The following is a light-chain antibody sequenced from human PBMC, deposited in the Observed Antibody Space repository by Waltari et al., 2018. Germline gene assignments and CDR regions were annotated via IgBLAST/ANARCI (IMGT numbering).Light chain of an antibody. CDR3: QHYLRLPVS. CDR2: GAS. V-gene: IGKV3-20*01. Sequence: EIVLTQSPGTLSLSPGERATLSCRASQSDGRTLAWYQQRPGQAPRLLIYGASSRAADIPDRFAGSGSGTDFSLTINRLEPEDFAVYYCQHYLRLPVSFGQGTKVEIK. J-gene: IGKJ1*01. CDR1: QSDGRT.